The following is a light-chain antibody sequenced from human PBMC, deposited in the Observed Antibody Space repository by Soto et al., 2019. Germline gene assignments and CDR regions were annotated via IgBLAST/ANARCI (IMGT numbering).Light chain of an antibody. CDR1: GSDVGGYNY. CDR2: DVS. CDR3: SSYTSSSTVYV. V-gene: IGLV2-14*01. J-gene: IGLJ1*01. Sequence: QSLLTQPASVSVSLGQLITISCPGTGSDVGGYNYVSWYQQHPGKATKLMIYDVSNRPSGVSNRFSGPKSGNTASLTISGLQAEDTTDYCCSSYTSSSTVYVFGTATKVTVL.